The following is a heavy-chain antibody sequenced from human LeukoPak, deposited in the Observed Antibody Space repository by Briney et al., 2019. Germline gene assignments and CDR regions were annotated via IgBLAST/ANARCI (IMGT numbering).Heavy chain of an antibody. Sequence: GGSLRLSCAASGFTFSSYAMSWVRQAPGKGLEWVSAISGNGGSTYYADSVKGRFTISRDNSKNTLYLQMNSLRAEDTAVYYCAKDAPPYYDFWSGYYYYYYYYMDVWGKGTTVTVSS. J-gene: IGHJ6*03. CDR3: AKDAPPYYDFWSGYYYYYYYYMDV. CDR1: GFTFSSYA. V-gene: IGHV3-23*01. CDR2: ISGNGGST. D-gene: IGHD3-3*01.